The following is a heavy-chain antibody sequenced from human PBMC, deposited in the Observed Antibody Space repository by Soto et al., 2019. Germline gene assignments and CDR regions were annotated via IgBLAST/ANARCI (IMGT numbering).Heavy chain of an antibody. Sequence: GGSLRLSCAASGFTFNNYWMHWVRQDPGKGLVWVSRINSDGSSTSYADSVKGRFTISRDNAKNTLYLQMNSLRAEDTAVYYCAKDVVPAAITGWFDPWGQGTLVTVSS. J-gene: IGHJ5*02. CDR3: AKDVVPAAITGWFDP. V-gene: IGHV3-74*01. CDR2: INSDGSST. D-gene: IGHD2-2*02. CDR1: GFTFNNYW.